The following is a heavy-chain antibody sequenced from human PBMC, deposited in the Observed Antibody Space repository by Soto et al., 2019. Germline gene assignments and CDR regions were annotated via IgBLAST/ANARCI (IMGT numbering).Heavy chain of an antibody. CDR2: ISHDGTNK. J-gene: IGHJ4*02. D-gene: IGHD3-3*01. Sequence: QVQLVESGGGVLQPGRSLRLSCAVSGLTFNRYAFHWVRQVPGKGLEWVSLISHDGTNKYYADSVRGRFTISRDKYKNTLYLQMNSLRSEDTAVYYCARGDVCCGSWSGLQAYWGQGTLVTVSS. V-gene: IGHV3-30-3*01. CDR1: GLTFNRYA. CDR3: ARGDVCCGSWSGLQAY.